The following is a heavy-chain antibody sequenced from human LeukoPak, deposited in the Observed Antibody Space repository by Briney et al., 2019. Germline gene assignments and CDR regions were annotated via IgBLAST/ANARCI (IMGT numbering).Heavy chain of an antibody. CDR1: GGTFSSYA. V-gene: IGHV1-69*04. D-gene: IGHD6-13*01. CDR3: AKDISGYSSSWYYFDY. CDR2: IIPILGIA. J-gene: IGHJ4*02. Sequence: VASVKVSCKASGGTFSSYAISWVRQAPGQGLEWMGRIIPILGIANYAQKFQGRVTITADKSTSTAYMELSSLRSEDTALYYCAKDISGYSSSWYYFDYWGQGTLVTVSS.